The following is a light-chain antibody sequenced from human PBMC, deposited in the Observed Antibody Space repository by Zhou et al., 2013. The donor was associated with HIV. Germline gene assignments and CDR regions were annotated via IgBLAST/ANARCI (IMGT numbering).Light chain of an antibody. CDR1: QSVGNY. Sequence: EIVLTQSPATLSLSPGERATLSCRASQSVGNYLAWYQQKPGQAPRLLIYDASNRATGIPARFSGSGSGTDFTLTISRLEPEDFAVYYCQQYGSSLTFGGGTKVEIK. CDR3: QQYGSSLT. J-gene: IGKJ4*01. V-gene: IGKV3-20*01. CDR2: DAS.